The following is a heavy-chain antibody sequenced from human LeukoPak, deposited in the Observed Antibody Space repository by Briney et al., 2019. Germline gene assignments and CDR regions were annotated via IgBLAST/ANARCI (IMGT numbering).Heavy chain of an antibody. CDR3: AREGKTRNWNYFQAKPVY. V-gene: IGHV3-23*01. D-gene: IGHD1-7*01. CDR2: ISGSGGRT. J-gene: IGHJ4*02. CDR1: GFTFNNYA. Sequence: GGSLRLSCAASGFTFNNYAMNWVRQAPGKGLEWVSSISGSGGRTYYADSVKGRFTISRDNSKNTLYLQMNSLRAEDTAVYYCAREGKTRNWNYFQAKPVYWGQGTLVTVSS.